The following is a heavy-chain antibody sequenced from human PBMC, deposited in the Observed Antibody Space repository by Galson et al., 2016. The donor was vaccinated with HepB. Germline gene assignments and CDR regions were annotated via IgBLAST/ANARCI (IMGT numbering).Heavy chain of an antibody. J-gene: IGHJ4*02. CDR3: ARDQAPLPGDY. D-gene: IGHD2-15*01. Sequence: SVKVSCQASGYTFTSRGISWVRQAPGQGLEWMGWISAYDGHTNYGQKLQDRLTMTTDTSTSTAYMELRSLGSDDTAVYYCARDQAPLPGDYWGQGALVTVSS. V-gene: IGHV1-18*01. CDR1: GYTFTSRG. CDR2: ISAYDGHT.